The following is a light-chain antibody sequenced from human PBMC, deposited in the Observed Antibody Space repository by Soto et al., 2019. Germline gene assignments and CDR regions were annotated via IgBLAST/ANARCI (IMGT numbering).Light chain of an antibody. V-gene: IGLV2-18*02. CDR2: GVS. CDR1: SSDVGSNNR. CDR3: SSHTSSSTFV. Sequence: QSALTQPPSVSGSPGQSVSISCTGTSSDVGSNNRVSWYQQPPGTAPQLMIYGVSNRPSGVPDRFSGSKSGNTASLTISGLQAEDEADYYCSSHTSSSTFVFGTGTKVTVL. J-gene: IGLJ1*01.